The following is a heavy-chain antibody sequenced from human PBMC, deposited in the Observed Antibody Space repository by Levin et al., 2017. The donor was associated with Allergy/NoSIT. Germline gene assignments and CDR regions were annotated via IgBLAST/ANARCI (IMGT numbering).Heavy chain of an antibody. CDR3: ARHETFYYGSGSFSSGMDG. CDR1: GASISSFY. V-gene: IGHV4-59*08. J-gene: IGHJ6*02. D-gene: IGHD3-10*01. Sequence: GSLRLSCTVSGASISSFYWSWIRQPPGKELEWIGYIYYSGNTNYNPSLKSRITISIDTSKSQFSLKLSSVTAADTAVYYCARHETFYYGSGSFSSGMDGWGQGTTVTVSS. CDR2: IYYSGNT.